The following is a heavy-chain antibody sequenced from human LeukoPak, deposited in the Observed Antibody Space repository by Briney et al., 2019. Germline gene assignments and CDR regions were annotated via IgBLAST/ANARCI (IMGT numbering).Heavy chain of an antibody. V-gene: IGHV3-23*01. CDR1: GFTFSSYA. CDR2: ISGSGGST. Sequence: GGSLILSCAASGFTFSSYAMSWVRQAPGKGLEWVSVISGSGGSTNYADSVKGRFTISRDNSKNTLYLQMNSLRAEDTAVYYCAKAYTSGWYGGFGYWGQGTLVTVSS. CDR3: AKAYTSGWYGGFGY. J-gene: IGHJ4*02. D-gene: IGHD6-19*01.